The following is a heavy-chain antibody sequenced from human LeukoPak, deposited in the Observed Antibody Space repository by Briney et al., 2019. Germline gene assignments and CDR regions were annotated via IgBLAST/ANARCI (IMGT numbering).Heavy chain of an antibody. CDR1: GFSFSSYA. V-gene: IGHV3-23*01. CDR2: ISGSGGST. CDR3: AKPLSGSYSPFDY. Sequence: GGSLRLSCAASGFSFSSYAMSWVRQAPGKGLEWVSTISGSGGSTYYADSVKGRFTISRDNSKNTLYLQMNSLRAEDTAVYYCAKPLSGSYSPFDYWGQGTLVTVSS. J-gene: IGHJ4*02. D-gene: IGHD1-26*01.